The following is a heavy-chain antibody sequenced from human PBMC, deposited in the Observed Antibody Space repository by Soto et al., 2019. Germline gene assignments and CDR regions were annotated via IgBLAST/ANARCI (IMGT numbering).Heavy chain of an antibody. J-gene: IGHJ6*02. CDR3: ARALWGAAAGDSYYYYGMDV. CDR2: INHSGST. D-gene: IGHD6-13*01. V-gene: IGHV4-34*01. Sequence: PSETLSLTCAVYGGSFSGYYWSWIRQPPGKGLEWIGEINHSGSTNYNPSLKSRVTISVDTSKNQFSLKLSSVTAADTAVYYCARALWGAAAGDSYYYYGMDVWGQGTTVTVSS. CDR1: GGSFSGYY.